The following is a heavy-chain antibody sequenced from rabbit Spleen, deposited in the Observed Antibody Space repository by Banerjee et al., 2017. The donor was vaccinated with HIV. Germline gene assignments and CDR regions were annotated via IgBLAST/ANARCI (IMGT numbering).Heavy chain of an antibody. J-gene: IGHJ6*01. CDR2: IVGSASDFT. CDR3: ARDSGSSFSSYGMDL. Sequence: QSLEESGGDLVKPGASLTLTCTASGFSFSSSDYMCWVRQAPGKGLEWISCIVGSASDFTYSATWAKGRFTCSKTSSTTVTLQMTSLTVADTATYFCARDSGSSFSSYGMDLWGPGTLVTFS. V-gene: IGHV1S40*01. D-gene: IGHD8-1*01. CDR1: GFSFSSSDY.